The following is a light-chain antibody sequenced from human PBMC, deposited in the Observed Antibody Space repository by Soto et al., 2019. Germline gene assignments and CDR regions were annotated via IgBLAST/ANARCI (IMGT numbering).Light chain of an antibody. V-gene: IGLV2-14*01. J-gene: IGLJ2*01. CDR2: EVS. CDR3: TSYTSRGTVV. CDR1: RSDVGGYDY. Sequence: QSALTQPASVSGSPGQSITISCTGTRSDVGGYDYVSWYQQHPGKVPKLIIYEVSTRPSGVSNRFSGSKSGNTASLSISGLQAEDESDYYCTSYTSRGTVVFGGGTKLTVL.